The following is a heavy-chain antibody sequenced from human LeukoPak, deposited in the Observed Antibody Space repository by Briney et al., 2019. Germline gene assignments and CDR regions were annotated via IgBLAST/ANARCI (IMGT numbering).Heavy chain of an antibody. CDR1: GGSFSGYY. D-gene: IGHD5-18*01. CDR2: INHSGST. Sequence: SETLSLTCAVYGGSFSGYYWSWIRQPPGKGLEWIGEINHSGSTNYNPSLKSRVTISVDTSKNQSSLKLSSVTAADTAVYYCARARHSGYSYGYYYYYYGMDVWGQGTTVTVSS. V-gene: IGHV4-34*01. CDR3: ARARHSGYSYGYYYYYYGMDV. J-gene: IGHJ6*02.